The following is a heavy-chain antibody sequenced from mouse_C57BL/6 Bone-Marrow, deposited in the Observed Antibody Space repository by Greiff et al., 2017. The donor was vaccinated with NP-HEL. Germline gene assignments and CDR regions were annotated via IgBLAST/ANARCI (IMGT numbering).Heavy chain of an antibody. Sequence: EVMLVESGGGLVQPGGSLKLSCAASGFTFSDYYMYWVRQTPEKRLEWVAYISNGGGSTYYPDTVKGRFTISRDNAKNTLYLQMSRLKSEDTAMYYCARDYGIRGFAYWGQGTLVTVSA. CDR2: ISNGGGST. CDR1: GFTFSDYY. J-gene: IGHJ3*01. V-gene: IGHV5-12*01. D-gene: IGHD1-2*01. CDR3: ARDYGIRGFAY.